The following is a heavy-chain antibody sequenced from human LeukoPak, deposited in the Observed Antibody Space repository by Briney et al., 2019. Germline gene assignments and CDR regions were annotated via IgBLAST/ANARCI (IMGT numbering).Heavy chain of an antibody. CDR1: GGSFSGYY. V-gene: IGHV4-34*01. CDR2: INHSGST. D-gene: IGHD6-13*01. Sequence: PSETLSLTCAVYGGSFSGYYWSWIRQPPGKGLEWIGEINHSGSTNYNPSLKSRVTISVDKSKNQFSLKLSSVTAADTAVYYCASRGYSSSWYVKRAFDIWGQGTMVTVSS. CDR3: ASRGYSSSWYVKRAFDI. J-gene: IGHJ3*02.